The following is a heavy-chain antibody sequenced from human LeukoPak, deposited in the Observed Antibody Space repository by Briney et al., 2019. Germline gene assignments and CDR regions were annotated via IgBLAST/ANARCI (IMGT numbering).Heavy chain of an antibody. CDR1: GYTFTSYA. CDR3: ARENPFDWPYYFDY. Sequence: GASVKVSCKASGYTFTSYAMNWVRQAPGQGLEWMGWINTNTGNPTYAQGFTGRFVFSLDTSVSTAYLQISSLKAEDTAVYYCARENPFDWPYYFDYWGQGTLVTVSS. J-gene: IGHJ4*02. D-gene: IGHD3-9*01. CDR2: INTNTGNP. V-gene: IGHV7-4-1*02.